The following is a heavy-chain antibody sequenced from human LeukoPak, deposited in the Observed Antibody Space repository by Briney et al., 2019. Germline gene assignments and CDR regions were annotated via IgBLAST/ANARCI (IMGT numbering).Heavy chain of an antibody. CDR2: ISGSGGST. J-gene: IGHJ6*02. CDR1: GFTFSTYA. CDR3: ARGGARSSSYYYYGMDV. Sequence: GGSLRLSCAASGFTFSTYAMSWVRQAPGEGLEWVSGISGSGGSTYYADSVKGRFTISRDNAKNSLYLQMNSLRAEDTAVFYCARGGARSSSYYYYGMDVWGLGTTVTVSS. D-gene: IGHD6-13*01. V-gene: IGHV3-23*01.